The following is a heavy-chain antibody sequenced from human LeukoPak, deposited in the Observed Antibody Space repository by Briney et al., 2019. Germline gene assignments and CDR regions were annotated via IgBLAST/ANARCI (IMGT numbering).Heavy chain of an antibody. J-gene: IGHJ4*02. CDR1: GGSFSGYY. D-gene: IGHD3-22*01. Sequence: SETLSLTCAVCGGSFSGYYWSWIRQPPGKGLEWIGEINHSGSTNYNPSLKSRVTISVDTSKNQFSLKLSSVTAADTAVYYCARGLDSSGYYYVDYWGQGTLVTVSS. CDR2: INHSGST. CDR3: ARGLDSSGYYYVDY. V-gene: IGHV4-34*01.